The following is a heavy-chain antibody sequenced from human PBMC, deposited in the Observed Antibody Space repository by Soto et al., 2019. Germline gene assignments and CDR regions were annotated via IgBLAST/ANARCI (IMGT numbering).Heavy chain of an antibody. CDR1: GYTFTSYG. CDR2: ISAYNGNT. V-gene: IGHV1-18*01. Sequence: ASVKVSCKASGYTFTSYGIGWVRQAPGQGLEWMGWISAYNGNTNYAQKLQGRVTMTTDTSTSTAYMELRSLRSDDTAVYYCARVAPMEDYVWGSYRYKAPGYFDYWGQGTLVTVSS. CDR3: ARVAPMEDYVWGSYRYKAPGYFDY. J-gene: IGHJ4*02. D-gene: IGHD3-16*02.